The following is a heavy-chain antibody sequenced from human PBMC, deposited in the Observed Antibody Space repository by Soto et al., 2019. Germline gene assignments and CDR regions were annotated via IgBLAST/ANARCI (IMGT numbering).Heavy chain of an antibody. J-gene: IGHJ5*02. CDR2: IYYSGST. V-gene: IGHV4-39*01. Sequence: SETLSLTCTVSGGSISSSSYYWGWIRQPPGKGLEWIGSIYYSGSTYYNPSLKSRVTISVDTSKNQFSLKLSSVTAADTAVYYCARTYGSGSYYLPGVNWFDPWGQGTLVTVSS. CDR1: GGSISSSSYY. D-gene: IGHD3-10*01. CDR3: ARTYGSGSYYLPGVNWFDP.